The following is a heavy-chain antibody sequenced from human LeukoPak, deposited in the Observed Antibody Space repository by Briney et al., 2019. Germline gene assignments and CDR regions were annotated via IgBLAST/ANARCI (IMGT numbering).Heavy chain of an antibody. CDR2: ISGSGGST. V-gene: IGHV3-23*01. J-gene: IGHJ4*02. CDR3: AKAQVPGIAAAGTVGY. Sequence: GGSLRLSCAASGSTFSSYAMSWVRQAPGKGLEWVSTISGSGGSTYYADSVKGRFTISRDNSKNTLYLQMNSLRAEDTAVYYCAKAQVPGIAAAGTVGYWGQGTLVTVSS. D-gene: IGHD6-13*01. CDR1: GSTFSSYA.